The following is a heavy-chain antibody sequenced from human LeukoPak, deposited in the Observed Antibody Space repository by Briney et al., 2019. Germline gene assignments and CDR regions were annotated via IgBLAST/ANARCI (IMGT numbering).Heavy chain of an antibody. Sequence: GGSLRLSCAASGFTFSSYSMNWVRQAPGKGLEWVSSISSSSSYIYYADSVKGRFTISRDNAKNSLYLQMNSLRAEDTAVYYCAKVGSYSDGWYWDYFDYWGQGTLVTVSS. CDR3: AKVGSYSDGWYWDYFDY. J-gene: IGHJ4*02. V-gene: IGHV3-21*04. CDR1: GFTFSSYS. D-gene: IGHD6-19*01. CDR2: ISSSSSYI.